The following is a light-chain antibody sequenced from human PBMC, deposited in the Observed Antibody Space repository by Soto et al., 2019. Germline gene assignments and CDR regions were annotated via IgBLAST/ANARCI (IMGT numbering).Light chain of an antibody. CDR1: QSGFSTY. CDR3: HQYGNSPWT. V-gene: IGKV3-20*01. CDR2: GAS. Sequence: EIALTQSPGTLSLSPGERATLSCRASQSGFSTYLTWFQQKPGQAPRLLIYGASTRAAGVPDRFSGSGSATDFTLTISRLEPEDFAVYYCHQYGNSPWTFGHGTLVE. J-gene: IGKJ1*01.